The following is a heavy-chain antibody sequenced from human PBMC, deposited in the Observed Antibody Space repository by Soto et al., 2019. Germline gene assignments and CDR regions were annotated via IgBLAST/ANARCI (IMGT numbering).Heavy chain of an antibody. CDR3: AVSSSFTPFDY. CDR1: GGSFSGYY. D-gene: IGHD6-13*01. V-gene: IGHV4-34*01. J-gene: IGHJ4*02. CDR2: IYHSGST. Sequence: SETLSLTCAVYGGSFSGYYWSWIRQPPGKGLEWIGSIYHSGSTYYNPSLKSRVTISVDTSKNQFSLKLSSVTAADTAVYYCAVSSSFTPFDYWGQGTLVTVSS.